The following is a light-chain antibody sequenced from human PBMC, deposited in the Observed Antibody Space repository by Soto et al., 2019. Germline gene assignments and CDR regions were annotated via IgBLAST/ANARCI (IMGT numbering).Light chain of an antibody. V-gene: IGLV2-14*01. CDR3: SSYTSSSTRV. Sequence: QSVLTQPASVSGSPGQSITISCTGTSIDVGGYNYVSWYQQHPGKAPKLMIYEVSNRPSGVSNRFSGSKSGNTASLTISGLQAEDDADYYCSSYTSSSTRVFGGGTKLTVL. CDR2: EVS. J-gene: IGLJ3*02. CDR1: SIDVGGYNY.